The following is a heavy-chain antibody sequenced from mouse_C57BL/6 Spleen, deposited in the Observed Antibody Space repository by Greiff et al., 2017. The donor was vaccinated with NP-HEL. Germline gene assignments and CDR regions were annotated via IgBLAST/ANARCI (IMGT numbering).Heavy chain of an antibody. CDR2: IDPANGNT. D-gene: IGHD2-2*01. V-gene: IGHV14-3*01. J-gene: IGHJ1*03. CDR1: GFNIKNTY. Sequence: EVQLQQSVAELVRPGASVKLSCTASGFNIKNTYMHWVKQRPEQGLERIGRIDPANGNTKYAPKFQGKATITADTSSNTAYMQLSSLTSEDSAVYFCARSRGYYWYFDVWGTGTTVTVSS. CDR3: ARSRGYYWYFDV.